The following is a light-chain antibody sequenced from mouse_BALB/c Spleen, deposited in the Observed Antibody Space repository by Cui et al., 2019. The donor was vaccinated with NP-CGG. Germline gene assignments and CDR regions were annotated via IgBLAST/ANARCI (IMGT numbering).Light chain of an antibody. CDR1: TGAVTTSNY. J-gene: IGLJ1*01. Sequence: AVVNQASALTTSPGETVTLTCRSSTGAVTTSNYANWVQEKPDHLFTGLIGGTNNRAPGVPARFSGSLIGGKAALTITGAQTDDEAIYFCALWYSNHWMFGGGTKLTVL. V-gene: IGLV1*01. CDR3: ALWYSNHWM. CDR2: GTN.